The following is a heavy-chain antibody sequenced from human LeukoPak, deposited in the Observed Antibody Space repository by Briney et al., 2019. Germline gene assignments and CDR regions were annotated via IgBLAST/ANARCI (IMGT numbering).Heavy chain of an antibody. Sequence: GGSLRLSCAASGFTFSSYSMNWVRQAPGKGLEWVSAISGSGGSTYYADSVKGRFTISRDNSKNTLFLQMNSLRAEDTATYYCAKVMWGSGNLDDYWGQGTLVTVSS. V-gene: IGHV3-23*01. CDR1: GFTFSSYS. CDR2: ISGSGGST. CDR3: AKVMWGSGNLDDY. J-gene: IGHJ4*02. D-gene: IGHD3-10*01.